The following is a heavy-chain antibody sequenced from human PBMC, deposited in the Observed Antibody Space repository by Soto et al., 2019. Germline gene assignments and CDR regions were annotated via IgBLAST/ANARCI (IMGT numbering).Heavy chain of an antibody. J-gene: IGHJ4*02. D-gene: IGHD4-17*01. CDR1: GFTFIGFA. CDR3: ARGPPSGDAPKFDY. Sequence: QVQLAESGGGVVQPGRSLRLSCAASGFTFIGFAMHWVRQTPGKGLEWVAGISYDGSKTYYVDSVRGRFTITRDNSKNTLYVQMNSLRVEDTAEYYCARGPPSGDAPKFDYWGQGTLVSVSS. CDR2: ISYDGSKT. V-gene: IGHV3-30-3*01.